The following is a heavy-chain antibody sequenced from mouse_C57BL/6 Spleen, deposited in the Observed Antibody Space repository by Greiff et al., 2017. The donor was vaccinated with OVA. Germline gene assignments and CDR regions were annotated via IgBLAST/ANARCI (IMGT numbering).Heavy chain of an antibody. J-gene: IGHJ4*01. CDR2: IHPNSGGT. D-gene: IGHD3-2*02. V-gene: IGHV1-64*01. CDR3: AGSSGYGARDY. CDR1: GYTFTSYW. Sequence: QVQLQQPGAELVKPGASVKLSCKASGYTFTSYWMHWVKQRPGQGLEWIGMIHPNSGGTNYNEKFKSKATLTVDKSSSTAYMQRSSLTSEDSAVYYCAGSSGYGARDYWGQGTSVTVSS.